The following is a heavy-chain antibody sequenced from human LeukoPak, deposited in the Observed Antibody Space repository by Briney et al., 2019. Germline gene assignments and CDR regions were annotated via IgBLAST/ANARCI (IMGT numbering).Heavy chain of an antibody. CDR2: IWYDGSNK. J-gene: IGHJ4*02. CDR3: AKGPTTFGGVSVY. Sequence: PGRSLRLSCAASGFTFSSYGMHWVRQAPGKGLEWVAVIWYDGSNKYCADSVKGRFTISRDNSKNTLYLQMNSLRAEDTAVYYCAKGPTTFGGVSVYWGQGTLVTVSS. CDR1: GFTFSSYG. V-gene: IGHV3-33*06. D-gene: IGHD3-16*02.